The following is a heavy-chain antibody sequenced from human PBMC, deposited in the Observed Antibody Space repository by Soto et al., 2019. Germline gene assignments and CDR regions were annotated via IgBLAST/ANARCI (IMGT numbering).Heavy chain of an antibody. CDR3: AKESELTYYSNGMDC. Sequence: GVSPRLACAASGVPFNSYVMSWVRTATGKGLEWVSAISGSGGSTYYADSVKGRFTISRDNSKNTLYLQMNSLRAEDTAVYDCAKESELTYYSNGMDCLRNRTTVPGSS. CDR2: ISGSGGST. D-gene: IGHD1-26*01. CDR1: GVPFNSYV. J-gene: IGHJ6*04. V-gene: IGHV3-23*01.